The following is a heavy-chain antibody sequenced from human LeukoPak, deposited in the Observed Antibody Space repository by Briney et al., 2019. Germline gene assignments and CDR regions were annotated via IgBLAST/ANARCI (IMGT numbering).Heavy chain of an antibody. D-gene: IGHD2-2*01. Sequence: EGFLRLSCAASGFTFTTYSMHWVRQAPGKGLEWVAVISGDGNIKWTADSVKGRFTISRDNSKNTLYLQMNSLRAEDTAVYYCAREDPYIVALPADGRYFDCWGQGTLVAVSS. CDR2: ISGDGNIK. CDR1: GFTFTTYS. V-gene: IGHV3-30-3*01. J-gene: IGHJ4*02. CDR3: AREDPYIVALPADGRYFDC.